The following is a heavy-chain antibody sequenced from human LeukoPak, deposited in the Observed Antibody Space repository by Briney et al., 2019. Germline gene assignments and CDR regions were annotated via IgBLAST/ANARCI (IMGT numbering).Heavy chain of an antibody. CDR3: AKRPSDYGDYVSYFDY. CDR1: GILVSTNY. V-gene: IGHV3-66*04. CDR2: IFGGGDT. Sequence: TGGSLRLSCAASGILVSTNYMTWVRQSPGKGLEWLSLIFGGGDTRYADSVKGRFTISRDNSKDTLYLQMNSLRDEDTAVYYCAKRPSDYGDYVSYFDYWGQGTLVTVSS. J-gene: IGHJ4*02. D-gene: IGHD4-17*01.